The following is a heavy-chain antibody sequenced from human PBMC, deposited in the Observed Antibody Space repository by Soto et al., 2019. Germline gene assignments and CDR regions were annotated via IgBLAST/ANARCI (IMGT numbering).Heavy chain of an antibody. Sequence: QMQLVQSGPEVKKPGTSVKVSCKASGFTFSSSIVQWVRQARGLRLEWIGWIVVGSGHTNYEQKFQERVTITRDMSTSTAYMELSSLRSEDTAVYYCAAPDFGDYWYFDLWGRGTLVTVSS. V-gene: IGHV1-58*01. CDR3: AAPDFGDYWYFDL. CDR1: GFTFSSSI. CDR2: IVVGSGHT. J-gene: IGHJ2*01. D-gene: IGHD4-17*01.